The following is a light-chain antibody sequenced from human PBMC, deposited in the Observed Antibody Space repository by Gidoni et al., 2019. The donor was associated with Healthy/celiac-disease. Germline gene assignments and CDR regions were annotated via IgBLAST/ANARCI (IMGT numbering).Light chain of an antibody. CDR3: QQYDNLPFT. CDR1: QDISNY. V-gene: IGKV1-33*01. CDR2: DAS. Sequence: DSQMTQSPSSLSASVGDRVTITCHASQDISNYLNWYQQKPGKAPKLLIYDASNLETGVPSRFSGSGSGTDFTFTISSLQPEDIATYYCQQYDNLPFTFGPGTKVDIK. J-gene: IGKJ3*01.